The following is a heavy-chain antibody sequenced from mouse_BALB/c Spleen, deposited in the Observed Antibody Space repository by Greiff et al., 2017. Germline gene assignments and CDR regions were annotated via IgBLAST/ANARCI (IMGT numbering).Heavy chain of an antibody. CDR2: ISTYYGDA. D-gene: IGHD1-2*01. CDR1: GYTFTDYA. CDR3: ARLRHYAMDY. Sequence: VQLQQSGAELVRPGVSVKISCKGSGYTFTDYAMHWVKQSHAKSLEWIGVISTYYGDASYNQKFNGKATMTVDKSSSTAYMELARLTSEDSAIYYCARLRHYAMDYWGQGTSVTVSS. V-gene: IGHV1S137*01. J-gene: IGHJ4*01.